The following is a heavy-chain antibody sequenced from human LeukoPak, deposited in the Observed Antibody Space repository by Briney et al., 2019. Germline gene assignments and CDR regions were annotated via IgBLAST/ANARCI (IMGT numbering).Heavy chain of an antibody. CDR2: IIPILGIA. CDR1: GGTFSSYA. D-gene: IGHD2-2*01. V-gene: IGHV1-69*04. CDR3: ARVLGRYQLLSDYYYYGMDV. J-gene: IGHJ6*02. Sequence: SVKVSCKASGGTFSSYAISWVRQAPGQGLEWMGRIIPILGIANYAQKFQGRVTITADKSTSTAYMELSSLRPEDTAVYYCARVLGRYQLLSDYYYYGMDVWGQGTTVTVPS.